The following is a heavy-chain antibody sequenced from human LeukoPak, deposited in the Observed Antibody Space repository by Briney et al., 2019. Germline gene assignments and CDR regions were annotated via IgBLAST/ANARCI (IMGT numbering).Heavy chain of an antibody. CDR2: IKTDGSQI. J-gene: IGHJ4*02. V-gene: IGHV3-7*01. D-gene: IGHD7-27*01. CDR1: EFTFSIYW. Sequence: GGSLRLSCTASEFTFSIYWMSWVRQAPGKGLEWVANIKTDGSQIYYVDSVKGRFTISRDNAKNSLYLQMNSLRAEDTAVYYCARDLNWETYWGQGTLVSVSS. CDR3: ARDLNWETY.